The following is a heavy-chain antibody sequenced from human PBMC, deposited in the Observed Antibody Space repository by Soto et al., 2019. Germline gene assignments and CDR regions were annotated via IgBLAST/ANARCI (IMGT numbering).Heavy chain of an antibody. D-gene: IGHD6-6*01. CDR3: AKDRTFGPPLVRFDS. Sequence: PVGSLSLSCVASGFTFSVYAMTWVHQAPGKGLEWVSAISGNGGSTYYADSVKGRFTISRDNSKSTLHLQMNSLRVEDTAVYYCAKDRTFGPPLVRFDSWGQGTLVTVSS. V-gene: IGHV3-23*01. J-gene: IGHJ4*02. CDR1: GFTFSVYA. CDR2: ISGNGGST.